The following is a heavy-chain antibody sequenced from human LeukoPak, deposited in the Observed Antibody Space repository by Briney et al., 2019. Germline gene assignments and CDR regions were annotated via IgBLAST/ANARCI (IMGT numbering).Heavy chain of an antibody. CDR1: GLTFSSYG. J-gene: IGHJ4*02. CDR2: ISYDGSNK. D-gene: IGHD6-19*01. V-gene: IGHV3-30*18. Sequence: PGGSLRLSCAASGLTFSSYGMHWVRQAPGKGLEWVAVISYDGSNKYYADSVKGRFTISRDNSKNTLYLQMNSLRAEDTAVYYCAKDSGGSSPAFDYWGQGTLVTVSS. CDR3: AKDSGGSSPAFDY.